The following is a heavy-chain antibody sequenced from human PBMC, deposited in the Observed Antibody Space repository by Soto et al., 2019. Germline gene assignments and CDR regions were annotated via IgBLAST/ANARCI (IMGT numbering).Heavy chain of an antibody. V-gene: IGHV3-21*01. CDR3: ARALRGRYYGMDV. CDR2: ISSSSSYI. J-gene: IGHJ6*02. Sequence: GRSLRLSGAASGFTFSSFSMNWVRQAPGKGLEWVSSISSSSSYIYYADSVKGRFTISRDNAKNALYLQMNSLRAEDTAVYHCARALRGRYYGMDVWGQGTTVTVSS. D-gene: IGHD2-15*01. CDR1: GFTFSSFS.